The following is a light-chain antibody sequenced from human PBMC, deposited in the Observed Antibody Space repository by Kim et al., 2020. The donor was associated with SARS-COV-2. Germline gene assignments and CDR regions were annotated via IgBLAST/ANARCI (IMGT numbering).Light chain of an antibody. J-gene: IGLJ2*01. CDR2: EVN. Sequence: QSALTQPPSVSGSPGQSVTISCTGTSSDVGGYNYVSWYQQHPGKAPKFIIYEVNKRPSGVPDRFSGSKSGNTASLTVSGLQAEDEADYYCSSFAGSNNPVVFGGGTKLTVL. V-gene: IGLV2-8*01. CDR1: SSDVGGYNY. CDR3: SSFAGSNNPVV.